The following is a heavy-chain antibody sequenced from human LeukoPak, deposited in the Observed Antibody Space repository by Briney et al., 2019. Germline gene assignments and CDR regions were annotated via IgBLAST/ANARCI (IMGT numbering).Heavy chain of an antibody. V-gene: IGHV4-39*07. J-gene: IGHJ5*02. D-gene: IGHD2-15*01. CDR2: IYYTGNT. CDR3: ARVDIANWFDP. CDR1: GDSITGYY. Sequence: SETLSLTCSVSGDSITGYYWGWIRQPPGKGLEWIGNIYYTGNTYYNSSLKSRVTISVDTSKNQFSLKLSSVTAADTAVYYCARVDIANWFDPWGQGTLVTVSS.